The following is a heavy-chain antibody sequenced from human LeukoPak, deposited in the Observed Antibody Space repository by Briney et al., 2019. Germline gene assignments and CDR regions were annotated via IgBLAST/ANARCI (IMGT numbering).Heavy chain of an antibody. D-gene: IGHD3-3*01. CDR2: IRGSGGIT. V-gene: IGHV3-23*01. CDR1: GFTLSTYS. J-gene: IGHJ4*02. CDR3: AKGRAVESILDY. Sequence: GGSLRLPCAASGFTLSTYSMYWVRQAPGKGLEWVSGIRGSGGITYYADSVKGRFTISGDNSENTLYLQMNSLRVDDTAVYYCAKGRAVESILDYWGQGVLVTVSS.